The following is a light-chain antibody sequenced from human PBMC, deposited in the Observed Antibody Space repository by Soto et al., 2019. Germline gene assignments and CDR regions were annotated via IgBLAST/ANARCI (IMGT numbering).Light chain of an antibody. Sequence: EIVMTQSPATLSVSPGERATLSCRASQSVSSNLAWYQQKPGQAPRLLIYGASTRATGIPARFSGSPSGTACTRTISSLQSADFAVYYWQHYNNWPRTFGQGTKVEIK. CDR2: GAS. CDR3: QHYNNWPRT. V-gene: IGKV3-15*01. J-gene: IGKJ1*01. CDR1: QSVSSN.